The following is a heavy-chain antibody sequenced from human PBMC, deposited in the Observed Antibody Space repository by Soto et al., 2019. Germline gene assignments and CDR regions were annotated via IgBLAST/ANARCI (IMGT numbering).Heavy chain of an antibody. J-gene: IGHJ5*02. Sequence: QVQLVQSGAEVKKPGASVKVSCKASGYTFTSYDINWVRQATGQGLEWMGWMNPNSGNTGYAQKFQGRVTLTRNTSMSTAYMELSSLRSADTAVYYCARGRTDYDSSGGQFDPWGQGTLVTVSS. D-gene: IGHD3-22*01. CDR3: ARGRTDYDSSGGQFDP. V-gene: IGHV1-8*01. CDR1: GYTFTSYD. CDR2: MNPNSGNT.